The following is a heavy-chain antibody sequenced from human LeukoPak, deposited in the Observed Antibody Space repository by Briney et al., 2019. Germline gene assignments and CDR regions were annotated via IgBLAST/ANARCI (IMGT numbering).Heavy chain of an antibody. D-gene: IGHD5-24*01. V-gene: IGHV3-13*01. CDR2: IGTAGDT. J-gene: IGHJ4*02. CDR1: EFTFSSYD. CDR3: ARDGDGYNFDY. Sequence: PGGSLRLSCAASEFTFSSYDMHWVRQATGKGLEWVSAIGTAGDTYYPGSVKGRFTISRENAKNSLYLQMNSLRAEDTAVYYCARDGDGYNFDYWGQGTLVTVSS.